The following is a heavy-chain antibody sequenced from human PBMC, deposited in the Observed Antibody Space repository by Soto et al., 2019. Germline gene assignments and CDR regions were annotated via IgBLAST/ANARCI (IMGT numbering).Heavy chain of an antibody. D-gene: IGHD3-10*01. J-gene: IGHJ4*02. CDR3: ARDLGFGLSDY. CDR1: GYTFTSYA. V-gene: IGHV1-3*01. CDR2: INAGNGNT. Sequence: QVQLVQSGAEVKKPGASVKVSCKASGYTFTSYAMHWVRQAPGQRLEWMGWINAGNGNTKYSQKFQGRVTITRDTSGRTAYMELRSLRSEDTAVYYCARDLGFGLSDYWGQGTLVTVSS.